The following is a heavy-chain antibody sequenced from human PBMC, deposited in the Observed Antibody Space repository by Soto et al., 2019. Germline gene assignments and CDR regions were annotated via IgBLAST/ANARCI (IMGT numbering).Heavy chain of an antibody. CDR2: IKQYGSEK. CDR3: ARLWAYFKIMRGSARATTFTDS. D-gene: IGHD1-26*01. J-gene: IGHJ5*01. V-gene: IGHV3-7*01. Sequence: PGGSLRLSCGASGFTFSNYWMSWVRRAPGKGLEWVANIKQYGSEKYYVDSVEGRFTISRDNARNSLYLQMNSLGAGDTAVYYCARLWAYFKIMRGSARATTFTDS. CDR1: GFTFSNYW.